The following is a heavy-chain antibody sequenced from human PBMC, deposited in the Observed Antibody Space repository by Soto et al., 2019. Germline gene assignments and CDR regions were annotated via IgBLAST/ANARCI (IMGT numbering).Heavy chain of an antibody. J-gene: IGHJ6*02. CDR3: ASNYYDSSGYYPRGSYYYYGMDV. D-gene: IGHD3-22*01. Sequence: QVQLVQSGAEVKKPGASVKVSCKASGYTFTSYGISWVRQAPGQGLEWMGWISAYNGNTNYAQKLQGRVPMTTDTSTSTAYMELRSLRSDDTAVYYCASNYYDSSGYYPRGSYYYYGMDVCGQGTTVTVSS. CDR1: GYTFTSYG. V-gene: IGHV1-18*04. CDR2: ISAYNGNT.